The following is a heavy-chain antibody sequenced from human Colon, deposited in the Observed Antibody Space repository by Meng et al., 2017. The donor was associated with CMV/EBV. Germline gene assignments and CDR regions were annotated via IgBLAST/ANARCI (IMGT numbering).Heavy chain of an antibody. CDR1: GFAFSDYF. D-gene: IGHD3-22*01. J-gene: IGHJ2*01. V-gene: IGHV3-11*01. Sequence: GGSLRLSCAASGFAFSDYFMTWIRQAPGKGLEWVSYISSSSSIIYYADSVKGRFTVSRDNSKNTLYLEMNSLRVDDTAVYYCAKRGEEYYHDSSGYYWYFDVWGRGTLVTVSS. CDR2: ISSSSSII. CDR3: AKRGEEYYHDSSGYYWYFDV.